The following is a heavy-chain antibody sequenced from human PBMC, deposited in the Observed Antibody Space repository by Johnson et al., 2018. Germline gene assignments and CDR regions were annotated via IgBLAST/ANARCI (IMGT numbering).Heavy chain of an antibody. CDR1: GFTFSSNS. D-gene: IGHD3-3*01. Sequence: VQLVESGGGLVQPGGSLRLSCAASGFTFSSNSMNWVRQAPGKGLEWISYISSSSTTIYYADSVRGRFTISRDNAKNLLYLQMNSLRAEDTAVYYCAGGGGYYDCWSGDYSYYYGMDGWRQGTTVTVSS. V-gene: IGHV3-48*04. J-gene: IGHJ6*02. CDR2: ISSSSTTI. CDR3: AGGGGYYDCWSGDYSYYYGMDG.